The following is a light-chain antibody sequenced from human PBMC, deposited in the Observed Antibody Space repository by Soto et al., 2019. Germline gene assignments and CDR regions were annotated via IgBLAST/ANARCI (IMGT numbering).Light chain of an antibody. V-gene: IGKV3-20*01. CDR3: QQYGGSAPIT. J-gene: IGKJ5*01. CDR2: GAS. Sequence: EIVLTQSPGTLSLFPGETAALSCRASQSVNSNYLAWYQLRYGQAPRLLIYGASIRATGIPDRFSGSGSGKDFTLTISGLEPEDFAMYYCQQYGGSAPITFGQGTRLEIE. CDR1: QSVNSNY.